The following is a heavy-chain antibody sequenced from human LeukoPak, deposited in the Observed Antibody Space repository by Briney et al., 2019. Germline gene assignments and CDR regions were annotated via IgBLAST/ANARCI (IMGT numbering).Heavy chain of an antibody. CDR2: ISGSGGST. J-gene: IGHJ4*02. V-gene: IGHV3-23*01. D-gene: IGHD3-9*01. CDR3: AKVSTGYFFQYYFDY. CDR1: XXXFSSYA. Sequence: GGSLRLSXAXXXXXFSSYAMSWVRXAPGKGLEWVSAISGSGGSTYYADSVKGRFTISRDNSKNTLYLQMNSLRAEDTAVYYCAKVSTGYFFQYYFDYWGQGTLVTVSS.